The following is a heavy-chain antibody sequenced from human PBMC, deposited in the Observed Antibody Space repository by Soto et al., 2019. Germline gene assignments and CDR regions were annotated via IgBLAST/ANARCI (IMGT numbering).Heavy chain of an antibody. CDR1: GGTFSSYA. Sequence: QVQLVQSGAEVKKPGSSVKVSCKASGGTFSSYAISWVRQAPGQGLEWMGGIIPLFGIAKYAQKFQGRVTLTVDESTRTGYMELSSLRSEDTAVYYCATMGQETTFYGSGSGFDMDVWGQGTPVPGSS. CDR3: ATMGQETTFYGSGSGFDMDV. J-gene: IGHJ6*01. CDR2: IIPLFGIA. V-gene: IGHV1-69*01. D-gene: IGHD3-10*01.